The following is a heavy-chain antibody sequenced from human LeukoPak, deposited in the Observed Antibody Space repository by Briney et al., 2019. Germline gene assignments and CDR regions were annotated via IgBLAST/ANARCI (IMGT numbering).Heavy chain of an antibody. V-gene: IGHV3-21*01. CDR1: GFTFSSYS. J-gene: IGHJ4*02. CDR2: ISSSSSYI. Sequence: GGSLRLSCAASGFTFSSYSMNWVRRAPGKGLEWVSSISSSSSYIYYADSVKGRFTISRDNAKNSLYLQMNSLRAEDTAVYYCARGYCSSTSCFEFDYWGQGTLVTVSS. D-gene: IGHD2-2*01. CDR3: ARGYCSSTSCFEFDY.